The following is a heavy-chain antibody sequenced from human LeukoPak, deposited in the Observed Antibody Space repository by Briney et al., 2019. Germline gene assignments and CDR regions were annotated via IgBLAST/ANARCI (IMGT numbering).Heavy chain of an antibody. D-gene: IGHD5-12*01. CDR2: ISGSGSST. CDR3: AKDQSGYDS. Sequence: GGSLRLSCAASGFTFSSYAMSWVRQAPGKGLEWVSAISGSGSSTYYADSVKGRFTISRDKSTLYLQMNSLRAEDTAVYYCAKDQSGYDSWGQGTLVTVSS. J-gene: IGHJ4*02. CDR1: GFTFSSYA. V-gene: IGHV3-23*01.